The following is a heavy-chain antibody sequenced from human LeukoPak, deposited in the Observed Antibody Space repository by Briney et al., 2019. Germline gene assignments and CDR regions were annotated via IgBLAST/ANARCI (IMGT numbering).Heavy chain of an antibody. D-gene: IGHD6-13*01. CDR2: MNPNSGNT. V-gene: IGHV1-8*01. CDR1: GYTFTSHD. CDR3: ARVWYSSSWYAGYYYYGMDV. Sequence: ASVKVSCKASGYTFTSHDINWVRQATGQGLEWMGWMNPNSGNTGYAQKFQGRVTMTRNTSISTAYMELSSLRSEDTAVYYCARVWYSSSWYAGYYYYGMDVWGQGTTVTVSS. J-gene: IGHJ6*02.